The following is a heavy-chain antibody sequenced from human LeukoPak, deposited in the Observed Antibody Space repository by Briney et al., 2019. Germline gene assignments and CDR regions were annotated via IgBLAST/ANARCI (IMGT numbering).Heavy chain of an antibody. CDR1: GGTFSSYA. CDR3: ARAKHIVVVTATSDAFDI. J-gene: IGHJ3*02. V-gene: IGHV1-69*06. D-gene: IGHD2-21*02. Sequence: SVKVSCKASGGTFSSYAISWVRQAPGQGLEWMGGIIPIFGTANYAQKFQGRVTITADKSTSTAYMELSSLRSEDTAVYYCARAKHIVVVTATSDAFDIWGQGTMVTVSS. CDR2: IIPIFGTA.